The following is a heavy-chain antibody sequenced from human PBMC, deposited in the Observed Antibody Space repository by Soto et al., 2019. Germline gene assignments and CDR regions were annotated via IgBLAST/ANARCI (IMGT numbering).Heavy chain of an antibody. CDR1: GFTFSSYA. CDR2: ISGSGGST. J-gene: IGHJ4*02. Sequence: GGSLRLSCAASGFTFSSYAMSWVRQAPGKGLEWVSAISGSGGSTYYADSVKGRFTISRDNSKNTLYLQMNSLRAEDTAVYYCAKSWVRATIVLMVYAPFDYWGQGTLVTVSS. CDR3: AKSWVRATIVLMVYAPFDY. V-gene: IGHV3-23*01. D-gene: IGHD2-8*01.